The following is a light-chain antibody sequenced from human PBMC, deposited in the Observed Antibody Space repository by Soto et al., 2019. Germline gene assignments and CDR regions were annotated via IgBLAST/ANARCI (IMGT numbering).Light chain of an antibody. Sequence: DIHITHSPSALSASVGDRVTITCRASQSISSWLAWYQQKPGKAPRLLIYDASYLERGVPSRFSGSGSGTEFTLTISDLQPDDLATYYCQQYNNFWTFGPGTKVDIK. J-gene: IGKJ1*01. V-gene: IGKV1-5*01. CDR3: QQYNNFWT. CDR2: DAS. CDR1: QSISSW.